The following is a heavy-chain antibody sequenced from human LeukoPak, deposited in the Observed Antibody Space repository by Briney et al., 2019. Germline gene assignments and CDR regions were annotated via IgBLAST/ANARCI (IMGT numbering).Heavy chain of an antibody. D-gene: IGHD2-15*01. CDR2: ISAYNGNT. CDR3: ARDCSGGSCHRLLPFDY. Sequence: GASVKVSCKASGYTFTSYGISWVRQAPGQGLEWMGWISAYNGNTNYAQKLQGRVTMTTDTSASTAYMELRSLRSDDTAVYYCARDCSGGSCHRLLPFDYWGQGTLVTVSS. J-gene: IGHJ4*02. CDR1: GYTFTSYG. V-gene: IGHV1-18*01.